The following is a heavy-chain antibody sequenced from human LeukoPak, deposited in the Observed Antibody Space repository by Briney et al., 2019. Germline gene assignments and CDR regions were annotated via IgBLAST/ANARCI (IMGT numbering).Heavy chain of an antibody. CDR3: SVVDYYYYYMDV. CDR2: IYYSGST. J-gene: IGHJ6*03. V-gene: IGHV4-31*08. CDR1: GGSISSGGYY. D-gene: IGHD2-2*01. Sequence: SETLSRTCTVSGGSISSGGYYWSWIRQHPGKGLEWIGYIYYSGSTYYNPSLKSRVTISVDTSKNQFSLKLSSVTAADTAVYYCSVVDYYYYYMDVWGKGTTVTVSS.